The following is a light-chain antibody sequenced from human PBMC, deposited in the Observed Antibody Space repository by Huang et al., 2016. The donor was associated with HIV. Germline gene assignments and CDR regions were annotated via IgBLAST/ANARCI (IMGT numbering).Light chain of an antibody. Sequence: IVLTQSPGTLSVSPGERVTLSCRASQRVSSDFLAWYQQKPGQAPRVLIYAASSRANGIPDRFSGSGTGTDFTLTINGLEPEDFAVYHCQQYGRSPTFGQGTRLEIK. CDR2: AAS. CDR1: QRVSSDF. CDR3: QQYGRSPT. V-gene: IGKV3-20*01. J-gene: IGKJ5*01.